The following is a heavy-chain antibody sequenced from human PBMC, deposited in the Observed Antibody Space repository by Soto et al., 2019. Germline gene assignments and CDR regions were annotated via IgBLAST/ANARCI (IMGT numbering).Heavy chain of an antibody. V-gene: IGHV3-23*01. CDR3: AKLEWLELGGDY. J-gene: IGHJ4*02. Sequence: EVHLLESGGGVVQPGKSLKISCATSGFAFSDYPMTWVRQPPGQGLEWVSGISASGEKPYYADSVKGRFTISRDNSKNTLSLQMNSLRVEDTGIYYCAKLEWLELGGDYWGQGTLVTVSS. D-gene: IGHD6-19*01. CDR2: ISASGEKP. CDR1: GFAFSDYP.